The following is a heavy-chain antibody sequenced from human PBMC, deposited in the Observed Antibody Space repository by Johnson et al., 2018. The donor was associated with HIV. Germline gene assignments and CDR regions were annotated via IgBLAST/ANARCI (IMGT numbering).Heavy chain of an antibody. D-gene: IGHD6-19*01. CDR2: IKQDGSEK. Sequence: MQLVESGGGLVQPGGSLRLSCAASGFTFSTFYMSWVRQAPGNGLEWVANIKQDGSEKYYVDSVKGRFTISRDNAKNSLYLQLTSLRAEDTAVYYCAKNKYSSGWYDAFDIWGQGTVVTVSS. J-gene: IGHJ3*02. V-gene: IGHV3-7*01. CDR1: GFTFSTFY. CDR3: AKNKYSSGWYDAFDI.